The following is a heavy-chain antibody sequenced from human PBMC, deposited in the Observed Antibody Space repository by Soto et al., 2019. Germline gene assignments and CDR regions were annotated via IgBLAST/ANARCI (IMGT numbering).Heavy chain of an antibody. CDR2: IIPIFGTA. Sequence: SLKVSCKASGCTFSSYAISWVRQAPGQGLEWMGGIIPIFGTANYAQKFQGRVTITADESTSTAYMELTSLRSEDTDVYYCASLVVAAEMNYYYGMDVWGKGTTVTVSS. CDR1: GCTFSSYA. V-gene: IGHV1-69*13. D-gene: IGHD2-2*01. J-gene: IGHJ6*04. CDR3: ASLVVAAEMNYYYGMDV.